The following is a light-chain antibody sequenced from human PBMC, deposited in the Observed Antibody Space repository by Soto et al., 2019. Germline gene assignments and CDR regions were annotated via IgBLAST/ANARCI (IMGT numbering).Light chain of an antibody. CDR3: QQSYSTPIT. J-gene: IGKJ5*01. V-gene: IGKV1-39*01. CDR1: QSISSY. Sequence: DIQMTQSPSSLSASVGDRVTITCRASQSISSYLNGYQQKPGKAPQLLIYAASSLQSGVPSRVSGSGSGTDFTLTISSLQPEDFATYYCQQSYSTPITFGQGTRLEIK. CDR2: AAS.